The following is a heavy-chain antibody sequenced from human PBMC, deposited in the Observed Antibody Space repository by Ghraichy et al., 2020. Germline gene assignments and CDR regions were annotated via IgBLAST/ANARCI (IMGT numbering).Heavy chain of an antibody. CDR3: ARLGGSGTNSPYDE. CDR1: GGSINSDY. CDR2: IHHSGTT. D-gene: IGHD3-10*01. J-gene: IGHJ4*02. V-gene: IGHV4-59*01. Sequence: SETLSLTCTVSGGSINSDYWSWIRQPPGKGLEQIGYIHHSGTTIYNPSLQSRVTISVDTSKNQFSLNLRSVTAADTAVYYCARLGGSGTNSPYDEWGQGILVTVSS.